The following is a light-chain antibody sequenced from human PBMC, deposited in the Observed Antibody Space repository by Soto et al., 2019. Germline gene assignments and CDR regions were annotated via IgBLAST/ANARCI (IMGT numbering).Light chain of an antibody. CDR3: QSYDSSLSHV. J-gene: IGLJ1*01. CDR1: RYNIGAGYD. Sequence: QSVLTQPPSVSGAPGQRVTISCTGSRYNIGAGYDVHWYQQLPGTVPKLLIYGNSNRPSGVPDRFSGSKSGTSASLAITGLQAEDEADYYCQSYDSSLSHVFGTGTKLTVL. V-gene: IGLV1-40*01. CDR2: GNS.